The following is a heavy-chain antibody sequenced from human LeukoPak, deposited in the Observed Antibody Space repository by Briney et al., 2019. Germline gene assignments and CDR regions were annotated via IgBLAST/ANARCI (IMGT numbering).Heavy chain of an antibody. CDR1: GFTFSSYA. Sequence: GGSLRLSCAASGFTFSSYAMSWVRQAPGKGLEWVSGISGSGGSTYYADSVKGRFTIFRDNSKNTLYLQMNSLRAEDTAVYYCVRQDCSGGSCYLDSWGQGTLVTVSS. J-gene: IGHJ4*02. V-gene: IGHV3-23*01. CDR2: ISGSGGST. D-gene: IGHD2-15*01. CDR3: VRQDCSGGSCYLDS.